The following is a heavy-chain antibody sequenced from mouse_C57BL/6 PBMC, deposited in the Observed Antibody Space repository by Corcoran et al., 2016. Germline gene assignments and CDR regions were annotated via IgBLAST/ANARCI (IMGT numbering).Heavy chain of an antibody. D-gene: IGHD2-4*01. V-gene: IGHV1-76*01. J-gene: IGHJ4*01. Sequence: QVQLKQSGAELVRPGASVKLSCKASGYTFTDYYINWVKQRPGQGLEWIARIYPGSGNTYYNEKFKGKATLTAEKSSSTAYMQLSSLTSEDSAVYFCARGIYDSTYYYAMDYWGQGTSVTVSS. CDR2: IYPGSGNT. CDR3: ARGIYDSTYYYAMDY. CDR1: GYTFTDYY.